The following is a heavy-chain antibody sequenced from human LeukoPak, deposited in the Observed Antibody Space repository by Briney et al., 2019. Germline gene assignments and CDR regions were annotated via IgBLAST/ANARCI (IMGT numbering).Heavy chain of an antibody. Sequence: SETLSLTCTVSRGSISGYYWNWIRQPPGKALEWIGYIYFSGETNYNPSLKNRFTISLDTSKNQFSLKVRSVTAAGTAFYYCARGGTQDRGIFDFWGQGTMVTVS. D-gene: IGHD1-14*01. CDR2: IYFSGET. J-gene: IGHJ3*01. CDR1: RGSISGYY. V-gene: IGHV4-59*01. CDR3: ARGGTQDRGIFDF.